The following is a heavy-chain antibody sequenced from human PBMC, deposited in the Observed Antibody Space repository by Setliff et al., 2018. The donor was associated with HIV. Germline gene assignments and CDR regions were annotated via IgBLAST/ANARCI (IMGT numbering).Heavy chain of an antibody. CDR3: AGGYIQLWSNIYYYGMDV. D-gene: IGHD5-18*01. CDR1: GDSISTGRYY. CDR2: VFYSGGS. V-gene: IGHV4-39*07. Sequence: PSETLSLTCTVSGDSISTGRYYWGWIRQPPGKGLEWIGSVFYSGGSYYTPSLKSRVTISVDTSKNQFSLKLSSVTAADTAVYYCAGGYIQLWSNIYYYGMDVWGQGTTVTVSS. J-gene: IGHJ6*02.